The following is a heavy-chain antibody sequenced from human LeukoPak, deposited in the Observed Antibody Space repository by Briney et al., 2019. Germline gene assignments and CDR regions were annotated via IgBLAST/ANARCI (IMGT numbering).Heavy chain of an antibody. D-gene: IGHD3-9*01. J-gene: IGHJ4*02. CDR2: IGASGGST. CDR1: GFTFSSYA. CDR3: AKAEGYDILTGLDY. Sequence: PGGSLRLSCATSGFTFSSYAMSWVRQAPGEGLEWVSGIGASGGSTYCADSVKGRFTISRDNSKNTLYLQMNSLRTEGTAVYYCAKAEGYDILTGLDYWGQGTLVTVSS. V-gene: IGHV3-23*01.